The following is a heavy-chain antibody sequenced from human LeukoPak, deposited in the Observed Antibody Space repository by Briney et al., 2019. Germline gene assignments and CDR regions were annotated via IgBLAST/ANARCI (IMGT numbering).Heavy chain of an antibody. CDR3: AKSGYIRFDY. CDR1: GFTFSSYY. D-gene: IGHD5-24*01. V-gene: IGHV3-23*01. Sequence: GGSLRLSCAASGFTFSSYYLHWVRQAPGKGLEWVSSISGSGSGGSTYYADSVKGRFTISRDNSKNTLYLQMNSLIAEDTAVYYCAKSGYIRFDYWGQGTRVTVSS. CDR2: ISGSGSGGST. J-gene: IGHJ4*02.